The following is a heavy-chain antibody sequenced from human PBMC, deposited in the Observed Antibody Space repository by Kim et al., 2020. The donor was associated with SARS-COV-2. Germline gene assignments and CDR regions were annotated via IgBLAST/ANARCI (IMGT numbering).Heavy chain of an antibody. J-gene: IGHJ4*02. CDR3: ARVVVRGVSEIDY. Sequence: SETLSLTCAVYGGSFSGYYWSWIRQPPGKGLEWIGEINHSGSTNYNPSLKSRVTISVDTSKNQFSLKLSSVTAADTAVYYCARVVVRGVSEIDYWGQGT. D-gene: IGHD3-10*01. CDR2: INHSGST. CDR1: GGSFSGYY. V-gene: IGHV4-34*01.